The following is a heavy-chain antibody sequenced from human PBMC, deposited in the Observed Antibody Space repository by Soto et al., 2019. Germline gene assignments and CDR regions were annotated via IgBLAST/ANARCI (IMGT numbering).Heavy chain of an antibody. CDR3: AKDVTLSFNMIRGDFAY. CDR2: VSGSGGST. CDR1: GFTFSSCA. Sequence: EVQLLESGGGLVRPGGSLRLSCAASGFTFSSCAMSWVRQAPGKGLEWVSVVSGSGGSTEYADSVKGRFTVSRDNSKNTLYLQMNSLRAEDTAVYYCAKDVTLSFNMIRGDFAYWGQGTVVTVSS. V-gene: IGHV3-23*01. J-gene: IGHJ4*02. D-gene: IGHD3-10*01.